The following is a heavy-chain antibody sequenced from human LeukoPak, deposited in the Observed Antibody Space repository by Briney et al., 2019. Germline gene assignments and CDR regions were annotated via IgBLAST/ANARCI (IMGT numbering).Heavy chain of an antibody. CDR2: ISGSGRTI. J-gene: IGHJ6*03. CDR1: GFTFSSYE. Sequence: GGSLRLSCAASGFTFSSYEMNWVRQAPGQGLEWVSYISGSGRTIYYADSVKGRFTISRDNAKNSLYLQMNSLSAEDTAVYYCARVRFNYYYMDVWGKGTTVAVSS. D-gene: IGHD3-3*01. V-gene: IGHV3-48*03. CDR3: ARVRFNYYYMDV.